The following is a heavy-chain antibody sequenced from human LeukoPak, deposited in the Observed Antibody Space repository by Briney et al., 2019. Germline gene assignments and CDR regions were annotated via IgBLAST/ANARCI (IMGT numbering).Heavy chain of an antibody. Sequence: GGSLRLSCAASGFTFSSYDMHWVRQAPGKGLEWVSAITSDGSNTYYADSVKGRLTISRDNSKNPLYLEMNSLRAEDTAVYFCAKEEVFRQWVGGWHDYSGEGTLVTASS. CDR3: AKEEVFRQWVGGWHDY. CDR2: ITSDGSNT. V-gene: IGHV3-30*18. J-gene: IGHJ4*02. CDR1: GFTFSSYD. D-gene: IGHD6-19*01.